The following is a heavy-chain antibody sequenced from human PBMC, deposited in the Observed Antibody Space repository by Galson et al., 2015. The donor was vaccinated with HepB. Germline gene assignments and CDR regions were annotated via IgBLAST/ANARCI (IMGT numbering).Heavy chain of an antibody. Sequence: SETLSLTCSVSGGSIKSHYWSWIRQAPGKGLAWVGYISDRGNTNYNPSLKSRLTISVDTSKNRVSLTLSSVTAADTAVYFCASDIMIMFGGIAVKSEGFQTWGQGTLVTVSS. CDR2: ISDRGNT. CDR1: GGSIKSHY. CDR3: ASDIMIMFGGIAVKSEGFQT. V-gene: IGHV4-59*11. D-gene: IGHD3-16*01. J-gene: IGHJ5*02.